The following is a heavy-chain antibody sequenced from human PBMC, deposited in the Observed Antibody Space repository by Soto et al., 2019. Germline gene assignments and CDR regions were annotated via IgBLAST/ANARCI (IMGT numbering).Heavy chain of an antibody. CDR3: TTGTTVAKYYFDF. D-gene: IGHD1-1*01. V-gene: IGHV3-15*01. Sequence: EGQLVESGGGLVEPGETLRLSCAASGFTFKNAWMSWVRQAPGKGLEWVGRIKSWSDGGTTDYGAPVKGRFSISRDDAKNTLSLQMNSLRTEDTAVYCTTGTTVAKYYFDFWGQGTLVTVSS. J-gene: IGHJ4*02. CDR1: GFTFKNAW. CDR2: IKSWSDGGTT.